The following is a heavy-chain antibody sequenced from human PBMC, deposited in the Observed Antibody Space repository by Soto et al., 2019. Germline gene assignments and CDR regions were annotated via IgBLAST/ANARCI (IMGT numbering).Heavy chain of an antibody. CDR3: ARHRSDFWFDP. Sequence: PSETLSLTCAVSGGSISSGGYSWSWIRQPPGKGLEWIGYIYHSGSTYYNPSLKSRLTISVDRSKNQFSLKLSSVTAADTAVYYCARHRSDFWFDPWGQGTLVTVSS. V-gene: IGHV4-30-2*01. J-gene: IGHJ5*02. CDR2: IYHSGST. D-gene: IGHD2-15*01. CDR1: GGSISSGGYS.